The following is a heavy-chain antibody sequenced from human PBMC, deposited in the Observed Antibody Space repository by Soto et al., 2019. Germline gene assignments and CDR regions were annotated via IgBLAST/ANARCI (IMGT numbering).Heavy chain of an antibody. J-gene: IGHJ4*02. V-gene: IGHV1-46*03. CDR3: LRNSYFFGSDY. CDR2: INPGGGST. Sequence: QVQLVQSGAEVKKPGASVKVSCKASGYTFTNYHIHWVRQAPGQGLEWIGKINPGGGSTSYAQKFPGRVTVTRDTSTSTVYMELSSLRSEDTAVYYCLRNSYFFGSDYWGQGTLVTVSS. D-gene: IGHD3-3*01. CDR1: GYTFTNYH.